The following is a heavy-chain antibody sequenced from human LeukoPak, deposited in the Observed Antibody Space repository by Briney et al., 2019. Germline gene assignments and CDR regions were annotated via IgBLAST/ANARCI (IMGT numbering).Heavy chain of an antibody. V-gene: IGHV3-23*01. Sequence: GGSLRLSCAASGFTFSSYAMSWVPQAPGQGREGVTAISGSGGSTYYADSVKGRFTISRDNSKNTLYLQMNSLRAEDTAVYYCARSSDDYYYYYMDVWGKGTTVTVSS. CDR3: ARSSDDYYYYYMDV. J-gene: IGHJ6*03. D-gene: IGHD2-21*01. CDR1: GFTFSSYA. CDR2: ISGSGGST.